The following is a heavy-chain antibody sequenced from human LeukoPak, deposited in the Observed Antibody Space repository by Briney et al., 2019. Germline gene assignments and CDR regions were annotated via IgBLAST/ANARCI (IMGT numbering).Heavy chain of an antibody. Sequence: PGGSLRLSCAASGFTFNNYGMHWVRQTPGKGLEWVAFIRYDGSDKYYADSVKGRFTVSRDNSKNTVYLQMNSLRAEDTALYHCAKDQGKYGFWSGFHYWGQGTLVTVSS. CDR1: GFTFNNYG. CDR2: IRYDGSDK. D-gene: IGHD3-3*01. V-gene: IGHV3-30*02. CDR3: AKDQGKYGFWSGFHY. J-gene: IGHJ4*02.